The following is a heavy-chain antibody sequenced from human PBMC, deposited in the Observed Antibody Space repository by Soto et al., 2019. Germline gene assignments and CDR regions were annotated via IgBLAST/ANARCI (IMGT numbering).Heavy chain of an antibody. CDR3: AKDKRPDGAWDCDY. V-gene: IGHV3-23*01. D-gene: IGHD1-1*01. J-gene: IGHJ4*02. CDR1: GFTVKSYT. CDR2: IIGSDGST. Sequence: EVQLSESGGDLAQPGGYLRLSCAASGFTVKSYTMSWVRQVPGKGLEWVSSIIGSDGSTYYADSVKGLFTISSDISKNTLYLQMNSLRVEDTAVYYCAKDKRPDGAWDCDYWGQGTLVTVSS.